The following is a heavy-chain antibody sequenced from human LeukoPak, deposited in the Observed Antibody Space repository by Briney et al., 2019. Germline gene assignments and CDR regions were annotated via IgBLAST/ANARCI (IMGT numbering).Heavy chain of an antibody. CDR1: GFTVSSKY. Sequence: GGSLRLSCAASGFTVSSKYMSWIRQAPGKELEWVSVMYSGGTAFYSDSVRGRFTISRDNSKNTLYLQMSGLKVEDTAVYYCARSIPGPHCGGDGCPPTLTPFDLWGQGTLVTVSS. J-gene: IGHJ4*02. V-gene: IGHV3-53*01. D-gene: IGHD2-21*01. CDR3: ARSIPGPHCGGDGCPPTLTPFDL. CDR2: MYSGGTA.